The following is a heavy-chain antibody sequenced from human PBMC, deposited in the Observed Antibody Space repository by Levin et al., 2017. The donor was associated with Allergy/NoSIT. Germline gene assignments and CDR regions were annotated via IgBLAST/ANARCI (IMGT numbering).Heavy chain of an antibody. V-gene: IGHV3-30*18. Sequence: AGGSLRLSCAASGFTFSSYGMHWVRQAPGKGLEWVAVISYDGSNKNYADSVKGRFTISRDNSKNTLYLQMNSLRAEDTAVYYCAKEVNWYFDLWGRGTLVTVSS. CDR2: ISYDGSNK. J-gene: IGHJ2*01. CDR3: AKEVNWYFDL. CDR1: GFTFSSYG.